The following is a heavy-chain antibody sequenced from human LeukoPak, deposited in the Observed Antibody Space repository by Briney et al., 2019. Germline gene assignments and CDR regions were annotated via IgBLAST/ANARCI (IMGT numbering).Heavy chain of an antibody. CDR1: GFTFSSYT. D-gene: IGHD1-14*01. V-gene: IGHV3-48*04. J-gene: IGHJ3*01. CDR3: VRGTSHPV. CDR2: ILSDSGTTI. Sequence: GGSLRLSCATSGFTFSSYTMNWVAQAPGRGLEWISSILSDSGTTIHYADSVKGRFTISRDNAKNSLSLQMKSLRVEDTAVYYCVRGTSHPVWGQGTTVTVSS.